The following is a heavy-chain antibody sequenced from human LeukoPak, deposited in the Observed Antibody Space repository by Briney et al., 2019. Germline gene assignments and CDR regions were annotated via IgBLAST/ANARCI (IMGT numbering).Heavy chain of an antibody. J-gene: IGHJ4*02. Sequence: ASVKVSCKASGYTFTTHSMHWVRQAPGQGPEWMAIINPSGGSTAYAQKFQGRVTTTRDTSTSTVYMELRSLRSEDTAVYYCARADIRWLPTSSARYYFDYWGQGTLVTVSS. CDR1: GYTFTTHS. CDR2: INPSGGST. V-gene: IGHV1-46*01. CDR3: ARADIRWLPTSSARYYFDY. D-gene: IGHD4-23*01.